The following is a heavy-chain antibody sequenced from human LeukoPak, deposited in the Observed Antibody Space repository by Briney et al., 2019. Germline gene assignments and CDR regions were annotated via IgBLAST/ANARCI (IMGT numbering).Heavy chain of an antibody. Sequence: GGSLRLSCAASGFTFSSYNMNWVRQAPGKGLEWVSSISSSSSYIYYADSVKGRFTISRDNAKNSLYLQLNSLRAEDTAVYYCARAWDYYYDSGGYYPAGYWGQGTLVIGSS. D-gene: IGHD3-22*01. CDR3: ARAWDYYYDSGGYYPAGY. CDR1: GFTFSSYN. CDR2: ISSSSSYI. V-gene: IGHV3-21*01. J-gene: IGHJ4*02.